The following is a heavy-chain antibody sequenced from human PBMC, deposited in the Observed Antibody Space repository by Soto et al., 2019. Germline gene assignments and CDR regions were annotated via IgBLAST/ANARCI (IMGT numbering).Heavy chain of an antibody. CDR3: ARAGADGMIGMDV. V-gene: IGHV3-13*01. CDR1: GFTFSSYD. CDR2: IGTAGDT. J-gene: IGHJ6*02. Sequence: EVQLVESGGGLVQPGGSLRLSCAASGFTFSSYDMHWVRQATGKGLEWVSAIGTAGDTYYPGSVKGRFTISRENAKNSLYLQMNSLRAGDTAVYYCARAGADGMIGMDVWGQGTTVTVSS. D-gene: IGHD6-13*01.